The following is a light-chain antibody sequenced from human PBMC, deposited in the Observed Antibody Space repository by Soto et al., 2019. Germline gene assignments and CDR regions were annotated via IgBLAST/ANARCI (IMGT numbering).Light chain of an antibody. CDR3: QQYGSSVT. Sequence: EIVLTQSPGTLSLSPGERVTLSFRASQSVTKSYVAWYQQKPRQAPRLLIYGASNRATGIPDRLSGSGSGTDFTLAISRLEPEDFAVYYCQQYGSSVTFGQGTKVDIK. J-gene: IGKJ1*01. CDR1: QSVTKSY. V-gene: IGKV3-20*01. CDR2: GAS.